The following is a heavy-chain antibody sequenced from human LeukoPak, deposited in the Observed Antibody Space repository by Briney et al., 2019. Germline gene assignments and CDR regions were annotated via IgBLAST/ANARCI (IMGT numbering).Heavy chain of an antibody. CDR1: GFTFSSYG. CDR2: ISGSGGST. D-gene: IGHD2-2*01. J-gene: IGHJ4*02. Sequence: PGGSLRLSCAASGFTFSSYGMHWVRQAPGKGLEWVSAISGSGGSTYYADSVKGRFTISRDNSKNTLYLQMNSLRAEDTAVYYCAKKVPAANHGFDYWGQGTLVTVSS. V-gene: IGHV3-23*01. CDR3: AKKVPAANHGFDY.